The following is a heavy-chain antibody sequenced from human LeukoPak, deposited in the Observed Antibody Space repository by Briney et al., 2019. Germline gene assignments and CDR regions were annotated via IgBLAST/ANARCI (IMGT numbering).Heavy chain of an antibody. CDR2: ISGSGGST. V-gene: IGHV3-23*01. D-gene: IGHD3-3*01. Sequence: GGSLRLSCAASGFTFRSYAMRWVRQAPGEGLEWVSAISGSGGSTYYADSVKGRFTISRDNSKNTLYLQTNRLRDEDTAGYYCAKMGVLRFLAWQYYFDYWGQGTLVTVSS. CDR1: GFTFRSYA. J-gene: IGHJ4*02. CDR3: AKMGVLRFLAWQYYFDY.